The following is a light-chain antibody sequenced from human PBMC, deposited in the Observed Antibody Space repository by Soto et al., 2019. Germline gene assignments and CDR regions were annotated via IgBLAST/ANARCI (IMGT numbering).Light chain of an antibody. V-gene: IGKV3-15*01. Sequence: EVVMTQSPATLSLSPGERATLSCRASQSVSSNLVWYQQKPGQAPRLLIYDSSTRATGIPARFSGSGSGTEFTLTISSLQSEDFAVYYCQQYNNWLWTFGQGTKVEIK. CDR3: QQYNNWLWT. CDR1: QSVSSN. CDR2: DSS. J-gene: IGKJ1*01.